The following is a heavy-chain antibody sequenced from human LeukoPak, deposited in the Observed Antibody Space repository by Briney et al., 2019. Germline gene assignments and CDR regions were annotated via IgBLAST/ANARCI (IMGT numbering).Heavy chain of an antibody. CDR3: ATDRDATWVKRFDY. J-gene: IGHJ4*02. D-gene: IGHD1-1*01. CDR1: GFTFNNYW. Sequence: GGSLRLSCAASGFTFNNYWMNGVRQAPGKGLEGVANIDQGGSEKNYVDSVKGRFTISRDNARNSLYLQMDSLRAEDTAVYYCATDRDATWVKRFDYWGQGTPVTVSS. CDR2: IDQGGSEK. V-gene: IGHV3-7*01.